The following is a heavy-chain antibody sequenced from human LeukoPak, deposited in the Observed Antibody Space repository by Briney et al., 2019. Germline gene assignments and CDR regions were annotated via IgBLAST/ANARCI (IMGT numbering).Heavy chain of an antibody. CDR2: ISDSSCYI. CDR1: GFTFSSYT. D-gene: IGHD2-2*01. CDR3: ARRKDVVVVPGTMGYYLDV. J-gene: IGHJ6*03. V-gene: IGHV3-21*01. Sequence: GGSLRLSCAASGFTFSSYTMNWVRQAPGMGLEWVSSISDSSCYIYYADSVRGRFTVSRDNAKNSLYLQMNGLRAEDTAVYYCARRKDVVVVPGTMGYYLDVWGKGTTVTVSS.